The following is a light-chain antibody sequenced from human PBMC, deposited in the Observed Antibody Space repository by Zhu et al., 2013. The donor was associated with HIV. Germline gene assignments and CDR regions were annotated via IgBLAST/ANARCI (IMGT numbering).Light chain of an antibody. CDR2: WAS. Sequence: DIVMTQSPDSLAVSLGERATINCKSSQNVLYSSNNRNYLAWFQQKPGQPPKLLFYWASTRESGVPDRFSGGGSGTDFSLTISNIQADDVAIYYCQQYYSTPYTFGQGTKLEIK. CDR3: QQYYSTPYT. V-gene: IGKV4-1*01. J-gene: IGKJ2*01. CDR1: QNVLYSSNNRNY.